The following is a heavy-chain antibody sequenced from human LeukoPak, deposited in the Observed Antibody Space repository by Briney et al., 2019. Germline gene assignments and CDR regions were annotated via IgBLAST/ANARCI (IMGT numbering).Heavy chain of an antibody. CDR3: ARDATYYYDSSGSDAPSYFGY. Sequence: ASVKVSCKASGGTFSSYAISWVRQALGQGREWMGAIIPIFGTANYAQKFQGRVTITADESTSTAYMELSSLRSEDTAVYYCARDATYYYDSSGSDAPSYFGYWGQGTLVTVSS. CDR2: IIPIFGTA. J-gene: IGHJ4*02. D-gene: IGHD3-22*01. CDR1: GGTFSSYA. V-gene: IGHV1-69*13.